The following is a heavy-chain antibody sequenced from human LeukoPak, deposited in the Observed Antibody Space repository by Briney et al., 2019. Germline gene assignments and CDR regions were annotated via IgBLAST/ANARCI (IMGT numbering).Heavy chain of an antibody. CDR2: ISAYNGNT. D-gene: IGHD2-15*01. CDR1: GYTFTSYG. CDR3: ARDHGGSGCSGGSCFTGLYNWFDP. J-gene: IGHJ5*02. V-gene: IGHV1-18*01. Sequence: ASVKVSCKASGYTFTSYGISWVRQAPGQGVEWRGWISAYNGNTNYAQKLQGRVTMTTDTSTSTAYLELRSMRSDDTAVYYCARDHGGSGCSGGSCFTGLYNWFDPWGQGTLVTVSS.